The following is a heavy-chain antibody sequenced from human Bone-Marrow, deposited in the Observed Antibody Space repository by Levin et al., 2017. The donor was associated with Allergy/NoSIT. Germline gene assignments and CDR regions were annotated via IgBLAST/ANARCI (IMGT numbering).Heavy chain of an antibody. V-gene: IGHV4-34*01. J-gene: IGHJ4*02. CDR1: GGSFSGYY. CDR3: ARGVGSGSRGYSGYEYYFDY. D-gene: IGHD5-12*01. CDR2: INNSGST. Sequence: PSETLSLTCAVYGGSFSGYYWSWIRQPPGKGLEWIGEINNSGSTNYNPSLKSRVTISVDTSKNQFSLKLSSVTAADTAVYYCARGVGSGSRGYSGYEYYFDYWGQGTLVTVSS.